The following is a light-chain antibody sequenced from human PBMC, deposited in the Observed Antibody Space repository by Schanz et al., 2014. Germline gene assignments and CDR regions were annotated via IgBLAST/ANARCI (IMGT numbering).Light chain of an antibody. CDR3: QQSFVIPRT. CDR2: AAS. V-gene: IGKV1-39*01. J-gene: IGKJ1*01. CDR1: QSISTY. Sequence: DIQMTQSPSSLSASVGDRVTITCRASQSISTYVNWYQQKPGKAPNLLIYAASSLQSGVPSRFGGSGSGTDFTLTISSLQPEDFATYYCQQSFVIPRTFGQGTKVEIK.